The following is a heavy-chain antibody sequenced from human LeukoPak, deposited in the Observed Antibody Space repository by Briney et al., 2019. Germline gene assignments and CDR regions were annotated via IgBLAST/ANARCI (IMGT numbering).Heavy chain of an antibody. CDR2: IYTTGST. CDR3: ARRAISDYYYYFDY. J-gene: IGHJ4*02. CDR1: GGSISSNY. V-gene: IGHV4-4*09. D-gene: IGHD3-22*01. Sequence: SETLSLTCSVSGGSISSNYWSWIRQSPGKGLEWIGYIYTTGSTNYNPSLKSRVTISVDTSKNQCPLTLSSVTAADTAVYYCARRAISDYYYYFDYWGQGTLVTVSS.